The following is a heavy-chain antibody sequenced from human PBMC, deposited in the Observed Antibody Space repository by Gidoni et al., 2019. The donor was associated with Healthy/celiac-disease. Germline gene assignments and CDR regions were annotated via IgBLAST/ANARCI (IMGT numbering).Heavy chain of an antibody. D-gene: IGHD1-26*01. CDR2: IYWDDDK. CDR3: AHKPQTFERGTFDI. J-gene: IGHJ3*02. CDR1: AFSLSTSGVG. V-gene: IGHV2-5*02. Sequence: QITLKESGPTPVKPTQTLTLTCTFSAFSLSTSGVGVGWIRQPPGKALEWLARIYWDDDKRYSPSLKSRLTITKATSKNQVVLTMTNMDPVDTATYYCAHKPQTFERGTFDIWGQGTMVTVSS.